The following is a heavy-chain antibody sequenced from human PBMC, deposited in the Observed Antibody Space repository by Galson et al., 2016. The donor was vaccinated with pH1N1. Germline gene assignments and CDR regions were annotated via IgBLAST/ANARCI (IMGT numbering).Heavy chain of an antibody. CDR1: GDSVSSTNCA. CDR2: TYYRSKWYN. J-gene: IGHJ6*02. Sequence: CAISGDSVSSTNCAWDWIRQSPSRGLEWLGRTYYRSKWYNDYAVSVQSRITINPDTSKNQLSLHLNSVTPEDTAVYYCARDRGSTLFHNYGMDVWGQGT. V-gene: IGHV6-1*01. CDR3: ARDRGSTLFHNYGMDV. D-gene: IGHD3-10*01.